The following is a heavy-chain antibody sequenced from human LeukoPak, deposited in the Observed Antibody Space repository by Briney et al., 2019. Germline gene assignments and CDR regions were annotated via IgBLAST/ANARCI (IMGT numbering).Heavy chain of an antibody. CDR3: AKAAVALDV. Sequence: QPGGPLRLSCSASGFTFNIYAMHWVRQAPGKGLEWVAVISYDGSNKYYADSVKGRFTISRDNSKNTLYLQMNSLRAEDTAVYYCAKAAVALDVWGQGTTVTVSS. V-gene: IGHV3-30*04. J-gene: IGHJ6*02. CDR2: ISYDGSNK. CDR1: GFTFNIYA. D-gene: IGHD6-19*01.